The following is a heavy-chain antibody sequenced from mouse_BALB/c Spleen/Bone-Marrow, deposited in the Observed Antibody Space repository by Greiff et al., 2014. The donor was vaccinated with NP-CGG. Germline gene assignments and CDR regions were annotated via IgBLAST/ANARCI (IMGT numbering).Heavy chain of an antibody. Sequence: DVKLVESGGGLVQPGGSRKLSCAASGFTFSSFGMHWVRQAPEKGLEWVAYISSGSSTIYYADTVKGRFTISRDNPKNTLFLQMTSLRSEDTAMYYCARYGNHFYAMDYWGQGTSVTVSS. CDR1: GFTFSSFG. V-gene: IGHV5-17*02. CDR3: ARYGNHFYAMDY. D-gene: IGHD2-1*01. CDR2: ISSGSSTI. J-gene: IGHJ4*01.